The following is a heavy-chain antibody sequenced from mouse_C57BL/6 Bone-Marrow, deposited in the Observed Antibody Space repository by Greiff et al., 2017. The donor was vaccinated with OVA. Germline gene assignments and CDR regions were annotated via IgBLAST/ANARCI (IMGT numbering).Heavy chain of an antibody. CDR3: ATSYDSSYGYFDV. CDR2: IWRGGST. CDR1: GFSLTSYG. D-gene: IGHD1-1*01. V-gene: IGHV2-5*01. Sequence: VKLVESGPGLVQPSQSLSITCTVSGFSLTSYGVHWVRQSPGKGLEWLGVIWRGGSTDYNAAFMSRLSIPKDNSKSQVFFKMNSLQADDTAIYYCATSYDSSYGYFDVWGTGTTVTVSS. J-gene: IGHJ1*03.